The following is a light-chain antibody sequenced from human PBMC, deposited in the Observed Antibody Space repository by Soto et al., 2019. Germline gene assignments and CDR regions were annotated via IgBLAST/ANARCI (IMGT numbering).Light chain of an antibody. V-gene: IGKV3-20*01. Sequence: EIVLTQSPGTLSLSPGERATLSCRASQSVSSSYLAWYQQKPGQAPRLLIYGAYSRATGIPDRFSRSGYGTDFTLTISRLEPEDFEVHYCQQHGSSGTFGQGTKVEIK. CDR2: GAY. J-gene: IGKJ1*01. CDR1: QSVSSSY. CDR3: QQHGSSGT.